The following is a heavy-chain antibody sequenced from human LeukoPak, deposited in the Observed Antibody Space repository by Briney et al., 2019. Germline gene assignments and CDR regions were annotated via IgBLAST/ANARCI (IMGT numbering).Heavy chain of an antibody. CDR3: ARGEGLITRNRGTFDY. CDR1: GFTFSSYS. D-gene: IGHD1-14*01. V-gene: IGHV3-21*01. CDR2: ISSSSSYI. Sequence: GGSLRLSCAASGFTFSSYSMNWVRQAPGKGLEWVSSISSSSSYIYYADSVKGRFTISRGNAKNSLYLQMNSLRAEDTAVYYCARGEGLITRNRGTFDYWGQGTLVTVSS. J-gene: IGHJ4*02.